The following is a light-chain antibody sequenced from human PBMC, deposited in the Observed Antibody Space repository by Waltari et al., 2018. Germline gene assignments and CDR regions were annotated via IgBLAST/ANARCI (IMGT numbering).Light chain of an antibody. CDR2: KAS. CDR1: QTINNW. J-gene: IGKJ1*01. Sequence: DIQMTQSPSSLSASVGDRVTITCRASQTINNWLAWYQQKPGKAPKLLIYKASTLVSGVPSRISGSGSGTEFTLTISSLQPGDFATYYCQQFSSFPWTFGHGTKVEIK. V-gene: IGKV1-5*03. CDR3: QQFSSFPWT.